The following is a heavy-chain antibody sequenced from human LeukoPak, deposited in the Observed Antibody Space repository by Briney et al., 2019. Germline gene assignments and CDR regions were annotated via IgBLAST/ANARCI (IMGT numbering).Heavy chain of an antibody. CDR2: IFGSGGSP. Sequence: PGGSLRLSCAASGFTFNSYAMYWARQAPGKGLEWISGIFGSGGSPHYADSVKGRFTISRDNSQNTVYLQLGSLRVEDTAVYYCGKTTVGYSSGRYPGWPVDYWGQGALVTVSS. CDR3: GKTTVGYSSGRYPGWPVDY. D-gene: IGHD2-15*01. CDR1: GFTFNSYA. V-gene: IGHV3-23*01. J-gene: IGHJ4*02.